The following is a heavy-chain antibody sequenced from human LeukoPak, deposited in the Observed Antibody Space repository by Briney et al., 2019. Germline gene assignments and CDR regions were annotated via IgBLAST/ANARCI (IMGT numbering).Heavy chain of an antibody. J-gene: IGHJ4*02. Sequence: ASVKVSCKASGYTFTSYGISWVRQAPGQGLEWMGWISTYNGNTNYAQKFQGRVTMTTDTSTSTVYMELRSLRSDDTAVYYCARGLADFWSGYYTDYWGQGTLVTVSS. V-gene: IGHV1-18*01. D-gene: IGHD3-3*01. CDR1: GYTFTSYG. CDR3: ARGLADFWSGYYTDY. CDR2: ISTYNGNT.